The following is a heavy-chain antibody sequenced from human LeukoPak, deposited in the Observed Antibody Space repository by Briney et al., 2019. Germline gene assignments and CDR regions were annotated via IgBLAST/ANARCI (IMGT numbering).Heavy chain of an antibody. V-gene: IGHV3-53*01. CDR2: IYSGGST. Sequence: GGSLRLSCAASGFTVSINYMSWVRQAPGKGLEWVSVIYSGGSTYYADSVKGRFTISRDNSKNTLYLQMNSLRAEDTAVYYCARDSPKYGMDVWGQGTTVTVSS. CDR1: GFTVSINY. CDR3: ARDSPKYGMDV. J-gene: IGHJ6*02.